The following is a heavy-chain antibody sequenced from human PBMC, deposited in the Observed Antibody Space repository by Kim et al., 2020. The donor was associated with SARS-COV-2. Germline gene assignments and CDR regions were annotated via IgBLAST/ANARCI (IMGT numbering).Heavy chain of an antibody. CDR3: AKERGYSYGQGGFDY. J-gene: IGHJ4*02. CDR2: ISYDGSNK. D-gene: IGHD5-18*01. CDR1: GFTFSSYG. Sequence: GGSLRLSCAASGFTFSSYGMHWVRQAPGKGLEWVAVISYDGSNKYYADSVKGRFTISRDNSKNTLYLQMNSLRAEDTAVYYCAKERGYSYGQGGFDYWGQGTLVTVSS. V-gene: IGHV3-30*18.